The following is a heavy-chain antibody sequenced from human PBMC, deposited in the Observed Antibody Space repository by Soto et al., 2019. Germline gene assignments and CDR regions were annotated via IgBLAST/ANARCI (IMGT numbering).Heavy chain of an antibody. Sequence: SVKVSCKASGGTLSSYTFSWVRQAPGQGLEWMGRVIPNLGVTNYAKKFQGRFTIVVDTSTSTAYMELNSLRYEDTAEYYRARDKGYCSDTSCPDFNYWGQGTLVTVSS. V-gene: IGHV1-69*04. CDR3: ARDKGYCSDTSCPDFNY. CDR1: GGTLSSYT. J-gene: IGHJ4*02. D-gene: IGHD2-15*01. CDR2: VIPNLGVT.